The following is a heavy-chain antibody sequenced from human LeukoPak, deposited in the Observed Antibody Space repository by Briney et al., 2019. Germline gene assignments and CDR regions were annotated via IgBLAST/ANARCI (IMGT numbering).Heavy chain of an antibody. CDR2: IYSGGST. CDR3: ARDATRFLEPGTWFDP. Sequence: PGGSLRLSCAASGFTVSSNYMSWVRQAPGKGLEWVSVIYSGGSTYYADSVKGRFTISRDNSKNTLYLQMNSLRAEDTAVYYCARDATRFLEPGTWFDPWGQGTLVTISS. J-gene: IGHJ5*02. D-gene: IGHD3-3*01. V-gene: IGHV3-66*02. CDR1: GFTVSSNY.